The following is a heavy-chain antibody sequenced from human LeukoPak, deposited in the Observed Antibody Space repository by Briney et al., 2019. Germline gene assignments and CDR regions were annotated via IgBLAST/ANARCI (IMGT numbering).Heavy chain of an antibody. Sequence: ASVKVSCKASGYIFTSYDISWVRQAAGQGLEWIGWLRPASGSSGYAQKFQGRVTMTRSTSTRTAYMELRSLTSEDTAVYYCARGPPESPNSDYWGQGTLVTVSS. V-gene: IGHV1-8*01. J-gene: IGHJ4*02. CDR3: ARGPPESPNSDY. CDR1: GYIFTSYD. D-gene: IGHD2-2*01. CDR2: LRPASGSS.